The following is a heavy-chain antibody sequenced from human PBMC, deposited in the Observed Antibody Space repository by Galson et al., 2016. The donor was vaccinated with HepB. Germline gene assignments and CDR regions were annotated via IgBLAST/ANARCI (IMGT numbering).Heavy chain of an antibody. D-gene: IGHD3-3*01. CDR2: IWYDGSNK. Sequence: SLRLSCAASGFTFSSYGMHWVRQAPGKGLEWVAVIWYDGSNKYYADSVKGRFTISRDNSKNTLNLQMNSLRAEDTAVYYCARDAGRFFDYYYYGLDVWGQGTSVTVSS. J-gene: IGHJ6*02. CDR3: ARDAGRFFDYYYYGLDV. V-gene: IGHV3-33*01. CDR1: GFTFSSYG.